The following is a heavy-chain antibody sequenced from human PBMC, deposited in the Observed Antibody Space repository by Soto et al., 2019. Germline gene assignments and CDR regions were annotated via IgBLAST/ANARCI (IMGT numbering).Heavy chain of an antibody. CDR3: SIGSWSAETFDV. J-gene: IGHJ3*01. Sequence: QVHLIQSGAAVKKPGSSVKVSCKAAGGTFNTDTLIWVRQAPGHGLEWMGRIIPMVTVTNSAQKFQCRLTLTADKSTGTAFMELTSLRSDDTAVYYCSIGSWSAETFDVWGQGTMVTVSS. CDR1: GGTFNTDT. V-gene: IGHV1-69*02. D-gene: IGHD2-2*01. CDR2: IIPMVTVT.